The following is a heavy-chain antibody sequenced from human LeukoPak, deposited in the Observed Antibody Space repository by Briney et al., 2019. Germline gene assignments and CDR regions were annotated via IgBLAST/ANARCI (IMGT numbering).Heavy chain of an antibody. CDR3: ARLKVRGVIFDY. CDR1: GGSISSYY. J-gene: IGHJ4*02. CDR2: IYYSGST. Sequence: PSETLSLTCTVSGGSISSYYWGWIRQPPGKGLEWIGSIYYSGSTYYNPSLMSRVTISVDTSKNQFSLKLSSVTAADTAVYYCARLKVRGVIFDYWGQGTLVTVSS. D-gene: IGHD3-10*01. V-gene: IGHV4-39*07.